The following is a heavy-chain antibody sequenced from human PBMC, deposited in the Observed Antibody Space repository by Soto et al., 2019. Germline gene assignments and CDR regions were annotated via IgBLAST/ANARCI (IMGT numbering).Heavy chain of an antibody. V-gene: IGHV4-4*02. CDR3: ARVRKQQLVRGDYYCYGMDV. J-gene: IGHJ6*02. CDR2: IYHSGST. D-gene: IGHD6-13*01. CDR1: GGSISSSNW. Sequence: PSETLSLTCAVSGGSISSSNWWSWVRQPPGKGLEWIGEIYHSGSTNYNPSLKSRVTISVDKSKNQFSLKLSSVTAADTAVYYCARVRKQQLVRGDYYCYGMDVWGQGTTVTRLL.